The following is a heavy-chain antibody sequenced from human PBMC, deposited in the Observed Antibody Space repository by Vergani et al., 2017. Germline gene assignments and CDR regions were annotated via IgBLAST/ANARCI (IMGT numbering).Heavy chain of an antibody. CDR3: ARFNWHDIDY. CDR2: IFYSGGT. Sequence: QVQLQESGPGLVKPSQTLSLTCTVSGDYMNSDDFYWSWLRQPPGKGQEWIWNIFYSGGTYYNPSLKSRLTLSVALSKNLFSLKLNSVTAADSAVYYCARFNWHDIDYWGQGTLVTVSS. J-gene: IGHJ4*02. CDR1: GDYMNSDDFY. D-gene: IGHD1-20*01. V-gene: IGHV4-30-4*01.